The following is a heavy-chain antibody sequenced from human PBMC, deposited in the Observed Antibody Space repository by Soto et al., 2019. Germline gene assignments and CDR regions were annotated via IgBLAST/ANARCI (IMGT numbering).Heavy chain of an antibody. J-gene: IGHJ4*02. D-gene: IGHD3-16*02. Sequence: QVQLVQSGAEVKKPGSSVKVSCKASGGTFSSYAISWVRQAPGQGLEWMGGIIPIFGTANYAQKFQGRVTITADESTSTAYMELSSLRSEDTAVYYCARDATTYDYVWGSYRYVLDYWGQGTLVTVS. V-gene: IGHV1-69*01. CDR1: GGTFSSYA. CDR2: IIPIFGTA. CDR3: ARDATTYDYVWGSYRYVLDY.